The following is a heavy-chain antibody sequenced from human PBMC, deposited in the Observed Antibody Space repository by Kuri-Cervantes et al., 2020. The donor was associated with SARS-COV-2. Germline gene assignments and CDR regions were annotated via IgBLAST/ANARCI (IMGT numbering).Heavy chain of an antibody. CDR1: GYTFTSYG. CDR2: MNPNCGNT. V-gene: IGHV1-8*03. D-gene: IGHD7-27*01. Sequence: ASVKVSCKASGYTFTSYGISWVRQAPGQGLEWMGWMNPNCGNTGYAQKFQGRVTITRNTSISTAYMELSSLRSEDTAVYYCARLWGTNDAFDIWGQGTMVTVSS. J-gene: IGHJ3*02. CDR3: ARLWGTNDAFDI.